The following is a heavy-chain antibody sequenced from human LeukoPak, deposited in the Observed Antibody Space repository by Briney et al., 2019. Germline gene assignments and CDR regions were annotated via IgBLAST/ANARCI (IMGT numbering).Heavy chain of an antibody. Sequence: ASVKVSCKASGYTFSNYYIHWVRQAPGQGLEWMGWISAYNGNTNYAQKLQGRVTMTTDTSTSTAYMELRSLRSDDMAVYYCARDRGTMVRGVSDIWGQGTMVTVSS. J-gene: IGHJ3*02. D-gene: IGHD3-10*01. CDR3: ARDRGTMVRGVSDI. CDR2: ISAYNGNT. CDR1: GYTFSNYY. V-gene: IGHV1-18*03.